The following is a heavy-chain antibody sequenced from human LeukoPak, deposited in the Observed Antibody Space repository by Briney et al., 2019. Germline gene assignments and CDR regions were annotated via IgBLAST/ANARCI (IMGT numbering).Heavy chain of an antibody. CDR2: IDWDDDK. D-gene: IGHD2-21*02. CDR1: GFSLSTSGMR. V-gene: IGHV2-70*04. Sequence: ESGPALVKPTQTLTLTCTFSGFSLSTSGMRVSWIRQPPGKALEWLARIDWDDDKLYSTSLKTRLTISKDTSKNQVVLTMTNMDPVDTATYYCARTPYCGGDCYVDYWGQGTLVTVSS. J-gene: IGHJ4*02. CDR3: ARTPYCGGDCYVDY.